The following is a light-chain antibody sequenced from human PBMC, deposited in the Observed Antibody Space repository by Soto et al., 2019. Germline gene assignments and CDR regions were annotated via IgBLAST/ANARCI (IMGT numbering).Light chain of an antibody. V-gene: IGKV1-8*01. Sequence: AIRMTQSPSSLSASTGDRVTITCRASQGISSYLAWYQQKPGKAPKLLIYAASTLQSGVPSRFSGSGSGTDFTLTISCLQSEDSATYYCQQYYSYPPLFTFGPGTKVDIK. CDR1: QGISSY. J-gene: IGKJ3*01. CDR2: AAS. CDR3: QQYYSYPPLFT.